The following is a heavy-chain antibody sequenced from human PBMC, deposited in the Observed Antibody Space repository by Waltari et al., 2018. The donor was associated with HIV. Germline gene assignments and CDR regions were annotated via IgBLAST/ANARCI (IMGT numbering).Heavy chain of an antibody. Sequence: QVQLVESGGGVVQPGRSLSRSCAAYGFTFSTYGMHWVRQAPGKGLEWVAVIWNDGSNKYYADSVKGRFTISRDNSKNTLYLQMNSLRADDTAVYYCARGYTSSPGVWLLSYWGQGTLVTVSS. D-gene: IGHD6-13*01. J-gene: IGHJ4*02. CDR1: GFTFSTYG. CDR3: ARGYTSSPGVWLLSY. CDR2: IWNDGSNK. V-gene: IGHV3-33*01.